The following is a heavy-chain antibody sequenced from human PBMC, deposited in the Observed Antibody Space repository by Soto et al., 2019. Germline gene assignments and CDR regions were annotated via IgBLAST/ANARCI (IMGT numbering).Heavy chain of an antibody. Sequence: GESLKISCKGSGYTFPSYWIGWVRQMPGKGLEWMGIIYPGDSYTNYSPSFQGHVTISADKSISTAYLQWSSLKASDTAMYYCARASGYYDSSGYYHWGQGTLVTVSS. D-gene: IGHD3-22*01. CDR2: IYPGDSYT. V-gene: IGHV5-51*01. CDR1: GYTFPSYW. J-gene: IGHJ5*02. CDR3: ARASGYYDSSGYYH.